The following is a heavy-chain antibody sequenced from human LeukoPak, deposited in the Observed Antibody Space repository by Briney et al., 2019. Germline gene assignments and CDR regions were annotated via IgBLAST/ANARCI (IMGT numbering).Heavy chain of an antibody. D-gene: IGHD3-10*01. CDR3: ARDMVWGSSPHFDY. J-gene: IGHJ4*02. V-gene: IGHV3-21*01. CDR2: ISSSSSYI. CDR1: GFTFSSYS. Sequence: GGSLRLSCAASGFTFSSYSMNWVRQAPGKGLEWVSSISSSSSYIYYADSVKGRFTISRDNAKNSLYLQMSSLRAEDTAVYYCARDMVWGSSPHFDYWGQGSLVTVSS.